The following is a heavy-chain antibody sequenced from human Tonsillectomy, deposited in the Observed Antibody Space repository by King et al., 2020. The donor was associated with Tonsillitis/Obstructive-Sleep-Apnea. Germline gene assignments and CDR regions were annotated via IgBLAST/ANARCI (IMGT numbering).Heavy chain of an antibody. CDR3: ARDPTNNWAPGYFDY. D-gene: IGHD1-20*01. Sequence: QLVQSGAEVKKPGASVKVSCKASGYTFTGYYMHWVRQAPGQGLEWMGWINPNSGGTNYAQKFQGWVTMTRDTSISTAYMELSRLRSDDTAVYYCARDPTNNWAPGYFDYWGQGTLVTVSS. J-gene: IGHJ4*02. V-gene: IGHV1-2*04. CDR2: INPNSGGT. CDR1: GYTFTGYY.